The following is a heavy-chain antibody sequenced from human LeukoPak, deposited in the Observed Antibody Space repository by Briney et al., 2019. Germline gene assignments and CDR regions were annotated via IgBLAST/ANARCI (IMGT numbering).Heavy chain of an antibody. CDR2: ISGSGGTT. V-gene: IGHV3-23*01. D-gene: IGHD3-9*01. CDR3: AKPIHDDLLTGYGY. CDR1: GFTFSSYA. J-gene: IGHJ4*02. Sequence: GGSLRLSCAASGFTFSSYAMSWVRQAPGKGLEWVSVISGSGGTTYYAGFVRGRFTISRDDSKNTLYLQMNSLRAEDTAVYYCAKPIHDDLLTGYGYWGQGTLVTVSS.